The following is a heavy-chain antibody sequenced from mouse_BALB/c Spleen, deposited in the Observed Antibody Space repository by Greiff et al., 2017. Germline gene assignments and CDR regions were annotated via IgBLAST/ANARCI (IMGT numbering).Heavy chain of an antibody. Sequence: LQQPGSELVRPGASVKLSCKASGYTFTSYWMHWVKQRPGQGLEWIGNIYPGSGSTNYDEKFKSKATLTVDTSSSTAYLQLSSLTSEDSAVYYCTRAAYYGNYEGYYAMDYWGQGTSVTVSS. D-gene: IGHD2-10*01. V-gene: IGHV1S22*01. CDR2: IYPGSGST. CDR3: TRAAYYGNYEGYYAMDY. J-gene: IGHJ4*01. CDR1: GYTFTSYW.